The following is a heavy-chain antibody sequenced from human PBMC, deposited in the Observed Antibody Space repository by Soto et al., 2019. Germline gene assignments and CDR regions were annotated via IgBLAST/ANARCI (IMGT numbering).Heavy chain of an antibody. D-gene: IGHD4-17*01. Sequence: EVQLVESGGGLVQPGGSLRLSCAASGFTFSGYWMHWVRQAPGKGLVWVSRINSDGSSTSYADSVKGRFTISRDNAKNTLYLQITSLRAEDTAVYYWAREAPYGDPSDYWGQGTLVTVSS. CDR1: GFTFSGYW. V-gene: IGHV3-74*01. J-gene: IGHJ4*02. CDR3: AREAPYGDPSDY. CDR2: INSDGSST.